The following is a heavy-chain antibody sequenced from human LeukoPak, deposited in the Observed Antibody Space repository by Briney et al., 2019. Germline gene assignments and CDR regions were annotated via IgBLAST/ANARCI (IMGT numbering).Heavy chain of an antibody. CDR2: INPGGGNT. Sequence: ASVKVSCKASGYTFTSYYIYWVRHAPGQGLEWMGLINPGGGNTNYAQKFQGRVTMTRAMSTTTVYMGLSSLTCEDTAVYYCARGQRLIRVVTSELFDYWGQGTLVTVSS. V-gene: IGHV1-46*01. CDR3: ARGQRLIRVVTSELFDY. D-gene: IGHD3-3*01. J-gene: IGHJ4*02. CDR1: GYTFTSYY.